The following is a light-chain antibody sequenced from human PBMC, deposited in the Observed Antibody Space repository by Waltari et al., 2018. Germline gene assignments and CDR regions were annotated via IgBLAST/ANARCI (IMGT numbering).Light chain of an antibody. CDR3: QAWDTISAG. J-gene: IGLJ2*01. CDR1: QLGNNY. CDR2: QDT. Sequence: SYELTQPPSVSVSPGQTATITCSGDQLGNNYVSWYQQKTGQSPVLIIYQDTKRPSGIPERLSGSNPGNTATLTISGTQVMDEGDYYCQAWDTISAGLGGGTKLTVL. V-gene: IGLV3-1*01.